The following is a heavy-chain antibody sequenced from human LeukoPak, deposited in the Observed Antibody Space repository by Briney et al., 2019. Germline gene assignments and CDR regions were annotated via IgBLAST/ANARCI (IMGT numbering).Heavy chain of an antibody. CDR3: ARGILRQWLGY. CDR2: ISAYNGNT. CDR1: GYTFTSYG. Sequence: ASVKVSCKASGYTFTSYGISWVRQAPGQGLEWMGWISAYNGNTNYAQNLQGRVTMTTDTPTSTAYMEVRSLRSDDTAVYYCARGILRQWLGYWGQGTLVTVSS. V-gene: IGHV1-18*01. J-gene: IGHJ4*02. D-gene: IGHD6-19*01.